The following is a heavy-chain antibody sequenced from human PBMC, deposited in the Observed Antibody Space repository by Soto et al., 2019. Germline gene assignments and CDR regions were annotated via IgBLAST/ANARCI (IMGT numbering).Heavy chain of an antibody. D-gene: IGHD6-13*01. CDR2: IYYSGST. J-gene: IGHJ6*03. CDR1: GDSVSTSSNY. Sequence: SETLSLTCTVSGDSVSTSSNYWDWIRQPPGKGLEWIASIYYSGSTYYKPSLKSRVTISMDTSKNQFSLTLSSVTAADTAIYYCARRTRLGTFYYYLYVCGKGTTVTV. V-gene: IGHV4-39*01. CDR3: ARRTRLGTFYYYLYV.